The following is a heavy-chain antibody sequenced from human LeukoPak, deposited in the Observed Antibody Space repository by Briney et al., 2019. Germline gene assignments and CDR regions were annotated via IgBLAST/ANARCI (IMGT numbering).Heavy chain of an antibody. CDR2: ISSDGRST. D-gene: IGHD1-26*01. Sequence: GGSLRLSCAGSGFTFSSYWMDWVRQAPGKGLVWVSHISSDGRSTSYADSVKGRFTIPRDNAKNTLYLQMNSLRAEDTAVYYCARVISVYSGSYPYYYYYMDVWGKGTTVTVSS. J-gene: IGHJ6*03. V-gene: IGHV3-74*01. CDR1: GFTFSSYW. CDR3: ARVISVYSGSYPYYYYYMDV.